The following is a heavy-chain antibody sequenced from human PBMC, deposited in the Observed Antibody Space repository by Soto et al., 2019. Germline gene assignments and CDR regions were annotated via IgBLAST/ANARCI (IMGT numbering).Heavy chain of an antibody. D-gene: IGHD6-19*01. CDR2: ISAYNGNA. CDR3: ARHVAQGDGIAVASDY. J-gene: IGHJ4*02. V-gene: IGHV1-18*01. Sequence: QVQLVQSGAEVKKPGSSVKVSCKASGYSFTSYGISWVRQAPGQGLEWMGWISAYNGNANYAQNLQGRVTMSTDTSTSSDDMELVSVSSDATAVYYCARHVAQGDGIAVASDYWGQGTLVTVSS. CDR1: GYSFTSYG.